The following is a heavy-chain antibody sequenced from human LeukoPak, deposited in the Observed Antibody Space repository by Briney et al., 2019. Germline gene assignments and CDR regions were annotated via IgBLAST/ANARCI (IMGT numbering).Heavy chain of an antibody. CDR2: ISSSGSTI. CDR3: ARVTLPFIAAAGNGAFDI. J-gene: IGHJ3*02. CDR1: GFTFSDYY. Sequence: GGSLRLSCAASGFTFSDYYMSWIRQAPGKGLEWVSYISSSGSTIYYADSVKGRFTISRDNAKNSLYLQMNSLRAEDTAVYYCARVTLPFIAAAGNGAFDIWGQGTMVTVSS. V-gene: IGHV3-11*04. D-gene: IGHD6-13*01.